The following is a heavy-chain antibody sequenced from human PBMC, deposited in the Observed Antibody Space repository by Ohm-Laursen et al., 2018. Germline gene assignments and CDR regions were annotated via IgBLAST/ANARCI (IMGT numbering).Heavy chain of an antibody. CDR3: AKVSGYYDSSGRPYDAFDI. J-gene: IGHJ3*02. V-gene: IGHV3-30*02. D-gene: IGHD3-22*01. Sequence: DSVKGRFTISRDNSKNTLYLQMNSLGAEDTAVYYCAKVSGYYDSSGRPYDAFDIWGQGTKVTVSS.